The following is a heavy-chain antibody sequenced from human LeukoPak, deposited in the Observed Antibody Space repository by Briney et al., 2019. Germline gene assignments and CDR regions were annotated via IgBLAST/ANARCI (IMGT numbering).Heavy chain of an antibody. V-gene: IGHV4-61*02. CDR1: GGSISSGSYY. CDR3: ARDDARGGSFLDYLRYLQH. Sequence: SETLSLTCTVSGGSISSGSYYWSWVRQPAGKGLEWIGRIYTSGSTNYNPSLKSRVTISIDTSKNHFSLNLRSVTAADTAVYYCARDDARGGSFLDYLRYLQHWGQGTLVTVSS. D-gene: IGHD5-12*01. CDR2: IYTSGST. J-gene: IGHJ1*01.